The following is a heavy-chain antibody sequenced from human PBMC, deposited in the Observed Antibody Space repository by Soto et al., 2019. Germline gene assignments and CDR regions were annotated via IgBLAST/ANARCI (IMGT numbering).Heavy chain of an antibody. V-gene: IGHV1-2*02. D-gene: IGHD6-6*01. Sequence: QVQLVQSGAEVKKPEASVKVSCKASVYTFTVYYMHWVRQAPGQGLEWMGWINPNSGCTNYAQKFQGRVTMTRDTSISTAYMGLSRLRSDDTAVYSCARVSGIAARTNWFGPWGQGALVTVSS. J-gene: IGHJ5*02. CDR2: INPNSGCT. CDR1: VYTFTVYY. CDR3: ARVSGIAARTNWFGP.